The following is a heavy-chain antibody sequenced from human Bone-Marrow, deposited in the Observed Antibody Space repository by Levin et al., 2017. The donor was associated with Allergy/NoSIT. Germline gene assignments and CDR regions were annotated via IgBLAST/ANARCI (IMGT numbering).Heavy chain of an antibody. CDR3: SRGDCGGDCSLFDH. V-gene: IGHV3-49*03. Sequence: PGGSLRLSCTASGFAFGDFSMHWFRQAPGKGLEWVGFIRSKAYGATTQSAASVQGRFTFSRDDSKSIAYLHMNNLKSGDTAVYYCSRGDCGGDCSLFDHWGQGSLVTVSS. CDR2: IRSKAYGATT. D-gene: IGHD2-21*01. CDR1: GFAFGDFS. J-gene: IGHJ4*02.